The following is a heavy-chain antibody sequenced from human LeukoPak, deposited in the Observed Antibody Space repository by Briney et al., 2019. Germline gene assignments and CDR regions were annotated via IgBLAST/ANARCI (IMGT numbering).Heavy chain of an antibody. Sequence: SETLSLTCNVSGASISSSDYYWGWIRQPPGKGLEWIGSIYYSGTTYYNPSLKSRVTISVDTSKNQFSLELTSVTAADTAVYYCARPPLGGSLGGDYWGQGTLVTVSS. J-gene: IGHJ4*02. CDR3: ARPPLGGSLGGDY. D-gene: IGHD3-10*01. CDR2: IYYSGTT. V-gene: IGHV4-39*01. CDR1: GASISSSDYY.